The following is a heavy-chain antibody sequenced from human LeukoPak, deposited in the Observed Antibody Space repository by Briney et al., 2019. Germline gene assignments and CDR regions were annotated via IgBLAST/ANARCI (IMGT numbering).Heavy chain of an antibody. V-gene: IGHV3-7*01. Sequence: PGGSLRLSCVGSGFTFINHWVNWVRQSPRKGLEWVANIKPHGIDKYYVDSARGRFTVSRANAKNSAFLQMNSLRAEDTAIYYCATISAQNFDIWGQRTLVSVSS. CDR3: ATISAQNFDI. CDR1: GFTFINHW. CDR2: IKPHGIDK. D-gene: IGHD5-24*01. J-gene: IGHJ3*02.